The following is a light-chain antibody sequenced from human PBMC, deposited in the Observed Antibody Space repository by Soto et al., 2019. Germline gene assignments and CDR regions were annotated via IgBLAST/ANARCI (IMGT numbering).Light chain of an antibody. Sequence: QSALPQPRSLSGSPGQSVTISCTGTSSDVGGYNYVSWYQQHPGKAPKLMIYDVSKRPSGVPDRFSGSKSGNTASLTISGLQAEDEADYYCCSYAGSYTHVFGTGTKLTV. CDR3: CSYAGSYTHV. J-gene: IGLJ1*01. V-gene: IGLV2-11*01. CDR2: DVS. CDR1: SSDVGGYNY.